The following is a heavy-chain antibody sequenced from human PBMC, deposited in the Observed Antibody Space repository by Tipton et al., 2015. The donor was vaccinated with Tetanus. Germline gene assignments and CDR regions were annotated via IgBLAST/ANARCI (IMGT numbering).Heavy chain of an antibody. CDR1: GYSFTSYW. D-gene: IGHD3-9*01. CDR2: IDPSDSYT. Sequence: QLVQSGAEVKKPGESLRISCKGSGYSFTSYWISWVRQMPGKGLEWMGRIDPSDSYTNYSPSFQGHVTISADKSISTAYLQWSSLKASDTAMYYCARRETGYHYYYYYGMDVWGQGTTVTVSS. V-gene: IGHV5-10-1*01. J-gene: IGHJ6*02. CDR3: ARRETGYHYYYYYGMDV.